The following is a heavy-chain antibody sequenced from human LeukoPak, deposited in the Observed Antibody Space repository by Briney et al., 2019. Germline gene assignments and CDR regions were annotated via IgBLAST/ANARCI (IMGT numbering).Heavy chain of an antibody. D-gene: IGHD3-10*01. CDR2: SGNDGST. V-gene: IGHV3-43*02. CDR1: RLTFYDQA. J-gene: IGHJ3*01. Sequence: PGGSLRLSCAASRLTFYDQAMHWVRQGPGTGLEWVALSGNDGSTYYADSVRGRFTISRDSKNSLYLEMDSLRTEDTALYYCSSQTKYYSASAGSYWGAFDLWGQGTMVTVFS. CDR3: SSQTKYYSASAGSYWGAFDL.